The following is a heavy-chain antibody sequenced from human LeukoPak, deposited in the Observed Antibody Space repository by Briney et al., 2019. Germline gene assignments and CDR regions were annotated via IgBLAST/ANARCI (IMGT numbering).Heavy chain of an antibody. CDR1: GYNFNTYW. V-gene: IGHV5-51*01. CDR3: ARRDRRGSSSHYGMDV. J-gene: IGHJ6*02. Sequence: GESLKISCKGSGYNFNTYWVAWVRQLPGKGLEGMGIIRPMNSDVRYSPSFQGQVTISADKSISTAYLQWSSLKASDTAMYYCARRDRRGSSSHYGMDVWGQGTTVTVSS. D-gene: IGHD6-13*01. CDR2: IRPMNSDV.